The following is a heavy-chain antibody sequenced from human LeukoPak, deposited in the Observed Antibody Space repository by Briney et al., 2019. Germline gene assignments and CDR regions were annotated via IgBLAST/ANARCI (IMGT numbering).Heavy chain of an antibody. CDR3: TRRGDFWSGRNAFDI. Sequence: GGSLRLSCAASGFTFNDFAMNWVRQASGKGLQWVSGISGSGYTAHYTDPVKGRITISRDNSKNMVYLQMNSLKTEDTAVYYCTRRGDFWSGRNAFDIWGQGTMVTVSS. V-gene: IGHV3-23*01. J-gene: IGHJ3*02. CDR1: GFTFNDFA. D-gene: IGHD3-3*01. CDR2: ISGSGYTA.